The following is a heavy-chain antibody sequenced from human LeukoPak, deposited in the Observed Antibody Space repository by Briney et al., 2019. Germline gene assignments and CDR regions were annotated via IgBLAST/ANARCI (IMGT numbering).Heavy chain of an antibody. CDR3: ARAPDGYIPDY. Sequence: SETLSLTCTVSGGSISSYYWSWIRQPPGKGLEWIGYIYYSGSTNYNPSLKSRVTISVDTSKNQFSLKLSSVTAADTAVYYCARAPDGYIPDYWGQGTLVTVSS. CDR2: IYYSGST. D-gene: IGHD5-24*01. J-gene: IGHJ4*02. V-gene: IGHV4-59*01. CDR1: GGSISSYY.